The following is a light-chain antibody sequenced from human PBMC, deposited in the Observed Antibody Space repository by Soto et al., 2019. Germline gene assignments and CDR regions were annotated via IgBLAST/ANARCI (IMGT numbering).Light chain of an antibody. CDR2: ATS. J-gene: IGKJ4*01. CDR1: QNIKKF. Sequence: DIHMTQSPSSLSASVGDRVTITCRASQNIKKFLNWYQQRPGKAPSALIHATSTLQNGVSSRFSGSGSDTDFTLTITSLQPEDFATYFCRQSYSSPLTFGGGTKVEL. CDR3: RQSYSSPLT. V-gene: IGKV1-39*01.